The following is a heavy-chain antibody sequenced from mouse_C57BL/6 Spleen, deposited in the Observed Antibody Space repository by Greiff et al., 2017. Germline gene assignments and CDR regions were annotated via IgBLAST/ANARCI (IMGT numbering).Heavy chain of an antibody. V-gene: IGHV1-69*01. CDR3: ARFITTARNFDY. D-gene: IGHD1-1*01. Sequence: VQLQQPGAELVMPGASVKLSCKASGYTFTSYWMHWVKQRPGQGLEWIGEIDPSDSYTNYNQKFKGKSTLTVDKSSSTAYMQLSSLPSEDSAVYYCARFITTARNFDYWGQGTTLTVSS. J-gene: IGHJ2*01. CDR2: IDPSDSYT. CDR1: GYTFTSYW.